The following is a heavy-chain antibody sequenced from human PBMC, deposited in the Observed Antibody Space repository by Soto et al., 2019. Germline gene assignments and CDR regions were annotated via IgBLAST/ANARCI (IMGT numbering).Heavy chain of an antibody. CDR1: GGSISSYY. J-gene: IGHJ3*02. Sequence: SETLSLTCTVSGGSISSYYWIWIRQPPGKGLEWIGYIYYSGSTNYNPSLKSRVTISVDTSKNQFSLKLSSVTAADTAVYYCARVGHPQATVVTPDDAFDIWGQGTMVTVSS. CDR2: IYYSGST. V-gene: IGHV4-59*01. D-gene: IGHD4-17*01. CDR3: ARVGHPQATVVTPDDAFDI.